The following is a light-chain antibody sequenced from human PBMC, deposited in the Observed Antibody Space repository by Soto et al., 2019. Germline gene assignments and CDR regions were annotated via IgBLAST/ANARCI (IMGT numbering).Light chain of an antibody. J-gene: IGLJ1*01. V-gene: IGLV2-14*01. CDR1: SSDVGSYNY. Sequence: QSALTQPASVSGSPGQSITISCTGTSSDVGSYNYVSWYQQHPGKAPKLMIYEVSTRPSGVSSRFSGSKSGNTASLTISGLQAEDEADYYCSSYRSSSTVFGTGNKVTVL. CDR2: EVS. CDR3: SSYRSSSTV.